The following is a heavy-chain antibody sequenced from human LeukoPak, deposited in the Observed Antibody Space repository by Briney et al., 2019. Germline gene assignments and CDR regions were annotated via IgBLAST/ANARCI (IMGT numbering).Heavy chain of an antibody. CDR2: INPNSGGT. Sequence: ASVKVSCKASGYTFTGYYMHWVRQAPGQGLEWMGWINPNSGGTNYAQKFQGRVTMTRDTSISTAYMELSRLRSDDTAVYYCARDQQAYYDILTGYYTSGWFDPWGQGTLVTVSS. V-gene: IGHV1-2*02. J-gene: IGHJ5*02. D-gene: IGHD3-9*01. CDR1: GYTFTGYY. CDR3: ARDQQAYYDILTGYYTSGWFDP.